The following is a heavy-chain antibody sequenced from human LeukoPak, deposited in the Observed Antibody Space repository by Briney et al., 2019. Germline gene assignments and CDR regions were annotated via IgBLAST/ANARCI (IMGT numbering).Heavy chain of an antibody. D-gene: IGHD5-18*01. CDR3: ARDYPPKYSYGKRGAFDI. CDR1: GFTFSSYW. CDR2: IKQDGSEK. Sequence: PGGSLRLSCAASGFTFSSYWMSWVRQAPGKGLEWVANIKQDGSEKYYVGSVKGRFTISRDNAKNSLYLQMNSLRAEDTAVYYCARDYPPKYSYGKRGAFDIWGQGTMVTVSS. V-gene: IGHV3-7*01. J-gene: IGHJ3*02.